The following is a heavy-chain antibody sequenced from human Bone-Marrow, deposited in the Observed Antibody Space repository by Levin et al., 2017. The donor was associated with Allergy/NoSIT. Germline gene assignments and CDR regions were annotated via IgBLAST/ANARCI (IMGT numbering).Heavy chain of an antibody. Sequence: GESLKISCAASGFTFSDSIIHWVRQASGKGLEWVGRIRSKVNNYATAYAASVKGRFTISRDDSKNTAYLQMNSLKTEDTAVYYCTGGTRSYGYDPFDIWGQGTMVTVSS. CDR2: IRSKVNNYAT. J-gene: IGHJ3*02. CDR1: GFTFSDSI. D-gene: IGHD3-10*01. V-gene: IGHV3-73*01. CDR3: TGGTRSYGYDPFDI.